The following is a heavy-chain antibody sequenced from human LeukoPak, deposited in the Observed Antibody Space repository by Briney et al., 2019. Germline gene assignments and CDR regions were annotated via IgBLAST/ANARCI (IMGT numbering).Heavy chain of an antibody. J-gene: IGHJ3*02. D-gene: IGHD3-22*01. Sequence: ASVKVSCKASGYTFTSYGISWVRQAPGQGLEWMGWISAYNGNTNYAQKLQGRVTMTTDTSTSTAYMELRSLRSDDTAVYYCARDRPYYDSSDPGDAFDIWGQGTMVTVSS. CDR1: GYTFTSYG. CDR3: ARDRPYYDSSDPGDAFDI. V-gene: IGHV1-18*01. CDR2: ISAYNGNT.